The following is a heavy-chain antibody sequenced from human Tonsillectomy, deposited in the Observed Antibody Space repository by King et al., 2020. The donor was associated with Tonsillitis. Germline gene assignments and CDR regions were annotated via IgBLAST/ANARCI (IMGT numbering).Heavy chain of an antibody. V-gene: IGHV3-74*01. D-gene: IGHD1-26*01. CDR3: ARSFSPDY. CDR2: SHSYGSRT. Sequence: VQLVESGGGLVQPGGSLRLSCAASGFTFSNYWMHWVRQAPGKGLVWVSRSHSYGSRTDDADFVRGRITISRDNSKNTLYLQMNSLRAEDTAVYYCARSFSPDYWGQGTLVTVSS. CDR1: GFTFSNYW. J-gene: IGHJ4*02.